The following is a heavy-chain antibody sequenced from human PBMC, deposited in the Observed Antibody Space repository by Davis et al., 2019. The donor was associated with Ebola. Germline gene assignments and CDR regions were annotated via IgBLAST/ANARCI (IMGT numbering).Heavy chain of an antibody. CDR1: GDSVSSNSAT. Sequence: HSQTLSLTCAISGDSVSSNSATWNWLRQSPSRGLQWLGRTYYRSKWSNDYAVSVKGRMTINPDTSKNQFSLKLSSVTAADTAVYYCARGDEWAWEALMVWGQGTLVTVSS. CDR3: ARGDEWAWEALMV. D-gene: IGHD2-8*01. CDR2: TYYRSKWSN. V-gene: IGHV6-1*01. J-gene: IGHJ1*01.